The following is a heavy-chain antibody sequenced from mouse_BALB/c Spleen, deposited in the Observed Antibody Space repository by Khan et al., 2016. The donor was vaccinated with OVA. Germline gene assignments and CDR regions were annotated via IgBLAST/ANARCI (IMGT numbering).Heavy chain of an antibody. CDR1: VYTFTSYW. V-gene: IGHV1S41*01. D-gene: IGHD1-1*01. CDR3: ARSNYYGSGLYAMDY. Sequence: DLVKPGASVKLSCRASVYTFTSYWINWIKQRPGQGLEWIGRIAPGSGSTSYNEMFKGKATLTVDTSSSTAYIQLSSLSSEDSAVCFCARSNYYGSGLYAMDYWGQGTSVTVSS. J-gene: IGHJ4*01. CDR2: IAPGSGST.